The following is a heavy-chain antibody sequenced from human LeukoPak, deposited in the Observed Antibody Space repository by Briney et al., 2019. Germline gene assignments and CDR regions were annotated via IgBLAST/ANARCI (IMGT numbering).Heavy chain of an antibody. CDR3: AKGSYGDSPYWYFNL. D-gene: IGHD4-17*01. CDR2: ISGSGGST. Sequence: GGSLRLPCAASGFTFSNYWMHWVRQAPGKGLEWVSAISGSGGSTYYADSVKGRFTISRDNSKNTLYLQMNSLRAEDTAVYYCAKGSYGDSPYWYFNLWGRGTLVTVSS. CDR1: GFTFSNYW. J-gene: IGHJ2*01. V-gene: IGHV3-23*01.